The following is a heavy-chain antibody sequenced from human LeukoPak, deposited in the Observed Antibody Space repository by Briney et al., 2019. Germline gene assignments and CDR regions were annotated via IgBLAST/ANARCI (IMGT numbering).Heavy chain of an antibody. J-gene: IGHJ4*02. CDR1: GFTFSSYG. D-gene: IGHD6-13*01. V-gene: IGHV3-30*02. CDR2: IRYDGCNK. Sequence: PGGSLRLSCAASGFTFSSYGMHWVRQAPGKGLEWVAFIRYDGCNKYYADSVKGRFTISRDNSKNTLYLQMNSLRAEDTAVYYCAKDHDSSSWYHFAFDYWGQGTLVTVSS. CDR3: AKDHDSSSWYHFAFDY.